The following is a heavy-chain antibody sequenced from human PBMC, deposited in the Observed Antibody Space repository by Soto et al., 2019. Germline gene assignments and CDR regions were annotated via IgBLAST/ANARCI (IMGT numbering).Heavy chain of an antibody. J-gene: IGHJ6*02. D-gene: IGHD3-10*01. CDR2: INPNSGGT. V-gene: IGHV1-2*04. Sequence: GASVKVSCKASGYTFTGYYMHWVRQAPGQGLEWMGWINPNSGGTNYAQKFQGWVTMTRDTSISTAYMELSRLRSDDTAVYYCARVNIMVRGTYGMDVWGQGTTVTVSS. CDR3: ARVNIMVRGTYGMDV. CDR1: GYTFTGYY.